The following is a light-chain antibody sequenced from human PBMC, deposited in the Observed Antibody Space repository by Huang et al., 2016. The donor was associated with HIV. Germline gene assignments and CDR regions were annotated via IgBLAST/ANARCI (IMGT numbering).Light chain of an antibody. J-gene: IGKJ1*01. CDR3: QQYYSIPWT. Sequence: DIVMTQSPDSLAVSLGERANIDCKSSQSVLYSSNNKNYLAWYQQKYGQSPKLLIYWASTRESGVPDRFSGSGSGTDFTLTISSLQAEDVAVYFCQQYYSIPWTFGQGTKVEVK. CDR2: WAS. CDR1: QSVLYSSNNKNY. V-gene: IGKV4-1*01.